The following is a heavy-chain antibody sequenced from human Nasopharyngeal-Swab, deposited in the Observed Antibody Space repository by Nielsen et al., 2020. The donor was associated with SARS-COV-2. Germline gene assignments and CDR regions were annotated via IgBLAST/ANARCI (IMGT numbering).Heavy chain of an antibody. CDR3: ARDFCSSTSCFYGAFDI. V-gene: IGHV4-30-2*01. CDR2: IYHSGST. J-gene: IGHJ3*02. D-gene: IGHD2-2*01. Sequence: RQAPGKGLEWIGYIYHSGSTYYNPSLKSRVTISVDRSKNQFSLKLSSVTAADTAVCYCARDFCSSTSCFYGAFDIWGQGTMVTVSS.